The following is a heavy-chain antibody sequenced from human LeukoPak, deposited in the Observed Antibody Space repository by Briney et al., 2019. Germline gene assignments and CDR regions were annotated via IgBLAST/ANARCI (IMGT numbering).Heavy chain of an antibody. CDR3: TTDPYYDYVWGTYRTYFGY. V-gene: IGHV3-15*01. Sequence: GGSLRLSCAASGFAFNNAWMAWVRQAPGKGLEWVGRIKSKTDGGTADYAASVRGRFTISRDDSENTLFLQMNSLKTEDTAVYYCTTDPYYDYVWGTYRTYFGYWGQGTLVTVSS. CDR2: IKSKTDGGTA. J-gene: IGHJ4*02. D-gene: IGHD3-16*02. CDR1: GFAFNNAW.